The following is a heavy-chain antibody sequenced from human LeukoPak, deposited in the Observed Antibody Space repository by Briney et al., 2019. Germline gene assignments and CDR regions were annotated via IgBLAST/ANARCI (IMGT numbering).Heavy chain of an antibody. CDR2: ISSSSNII. J-gene: IGHJ4*02. Sequence: NWVRQPPGKGLQWVSYISSSSNIIYYADSVKGRFSISRDNSKTSVFLKMNSLRAQDTAVYYCARDFAREFTIDYWGQGTLVTVSS. D-gene: IGHD3-10*01. V-gene: IGHV3-48*01. CDR3: ARDFAREFTIDY.